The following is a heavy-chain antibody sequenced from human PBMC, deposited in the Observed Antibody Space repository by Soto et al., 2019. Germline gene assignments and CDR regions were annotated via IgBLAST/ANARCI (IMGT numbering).Heavy chain of an antibody. Sequence: QVQLVQSGAEVKKPGSSVKVSCKASGGTFSSYAISWVRQAPGQGLEWMGGIIPIFVTANYAQKCQGRVTTTAEESTSTAYMELNSLRSEDMAVYYCARVVDTDYNFEYWGQGTLVTVSS. J-gene: IGHJ4*02. D-gene: IGHD5-12*01. CDR3: ARVVDTDYNFEY. CDR1: GGTFSSYA. V-gene: IGHV1-69*01. CDR2: IIPIFVTA.